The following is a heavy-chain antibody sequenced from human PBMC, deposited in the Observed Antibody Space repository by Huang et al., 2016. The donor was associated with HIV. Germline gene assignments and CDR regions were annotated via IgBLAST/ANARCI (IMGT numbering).Heavy chain of an antibody. V-gene: IGHV3-49*03. J-gene: IGHJ4*02. D-gene: IGHD2-21*02. Sequence: EVQLVESGGGLVQPGRSLRLSCTTSGFTFGDYAVSWFRQAPGKGLGWVGFIRNTAYGGTTEYASSVKCRFTISRDDSKRIAYLQINSLKTEDTAVYYCTRARVVVTAIRFDYWGQGTLVIVSS. CDR2: IRNTAYGGTT. CDR1: GFTFGDYA. CDR3: TRARVVVTAIRFDY.